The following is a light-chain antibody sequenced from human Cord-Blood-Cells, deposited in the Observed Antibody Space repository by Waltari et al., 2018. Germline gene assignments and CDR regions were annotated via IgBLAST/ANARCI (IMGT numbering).Light chain of an antibody. J-gene: IGKJ1*01. CDR3: QQSYSTPQT. CDR1: QNISSY. Sequence: DIQMTQSPSSLSASVGDRVTITCRASQNISSYLNWYQQKPGKAPKLLIYAASSSQSGVPSRFSGSGSGTDFTLTISSLQPEDFATYYCQQSYSTPQTFGQGTKVEIK. CDR2: AAS. V-gene: IGKV1-39*01.